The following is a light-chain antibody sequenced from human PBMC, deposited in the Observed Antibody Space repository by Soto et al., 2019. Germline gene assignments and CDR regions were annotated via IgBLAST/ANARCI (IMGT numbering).Light chain of an antibody. V-gene: IGKV3-11*01. Sequence: EIVLTQSPATLSLSPGERATLSCRASQSISSYLAWYQQKPGQAPRLLIYDASNRATGIPARFSGSGSGTDFTLTISSLEPEDFAVYYCQQYDNWPLTFGGG. J-gene: IGKJ4*01. CDR1: QSISSY. CDR2: DAS. CDR3: QQYDNWPLT.